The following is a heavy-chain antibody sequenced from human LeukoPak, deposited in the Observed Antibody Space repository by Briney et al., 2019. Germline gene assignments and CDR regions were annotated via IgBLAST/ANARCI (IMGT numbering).Heavy chain of an antibody. CDR2: MNPDNGNT. CDR3: ARGEYMYGHDIDI. CDR1: GYTFNRYD. Sequence: ASVKVSCKAYGYTFNRYDINWVRRATGQGLEWMGWMNPDNGNTGYAQKFQGRLTMTSNTSISTVYMELSSLRYEDTAIYYCARGEYMYGHDIDIWGQGTLVTVSS. D-gene: IGHD2/OR15-2a*01. J-gene: IGHJ4*02. V-gene: IGHV1-8*01.